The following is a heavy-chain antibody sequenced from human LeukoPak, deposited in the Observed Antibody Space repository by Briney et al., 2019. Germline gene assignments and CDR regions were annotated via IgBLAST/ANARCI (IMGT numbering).Heavy chain of an antibody. CDR3: AKYRFGEYPYYYYYMDV. D-gene: IGHD3-10*01. V-gene: IGHV3-48*01. CDR2: ISLSSTSI. J-gene: IGHJ6*03. Sequence: PGGSLRLSCAASGFTFSTYNMNWVRQAPGKGLEWVSYISLSSTSIYYADSVKGRFTISRDNAKKSLYLQMNSLRAEDTAVYYCAKYRFGEYPYYYYYMDVWGKGTTVTISS. CDR1: GFTFSTYN.